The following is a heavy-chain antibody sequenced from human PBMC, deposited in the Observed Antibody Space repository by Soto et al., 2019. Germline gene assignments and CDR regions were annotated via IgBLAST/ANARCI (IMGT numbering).Heavy chain of an antibody. D-gene: IGHD3-22*01. CDR2: ISGHNGNT. Sequence: ASVKVSCKASGYSFTSYGISWVRQAPGQGPEWMGWISGHNGNTNHPQSLQGRVTMTTDTSRNTAYMELRSLRSDDTAVYYCARHPFNYYDDTGYYLFDYWGQGTLVTVSS. V-gene: IGHV1-18*04. CDR3: ARHPFNYYDDTGYYLFDY. J-gene: IGHJ4*02. CDR1: GYSFTSYG.